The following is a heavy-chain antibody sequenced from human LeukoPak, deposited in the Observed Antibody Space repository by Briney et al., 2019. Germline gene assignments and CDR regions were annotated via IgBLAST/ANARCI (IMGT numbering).Heavy chain of an antibody. CDR2: INPNSGGT. V-gene: IGHV1-2*02. CDR3: ARVANRAGSLVVVLAALSYPYYMDV. Sequence: ASVKVSCKASGYTFTGYYMHWVRQAPGQGLEWMGWINPNSGGTNYAQKFQGRVTMTRDTSISTAYMELSRLRSDDTAVYYCARVANRAGSLVVVLAALSYPYYMDVWGKGTTVTVSS. J-gene: IGHJ6*03. CDR1: GYTFTGYY. D-gene: IGHD2-2*01.